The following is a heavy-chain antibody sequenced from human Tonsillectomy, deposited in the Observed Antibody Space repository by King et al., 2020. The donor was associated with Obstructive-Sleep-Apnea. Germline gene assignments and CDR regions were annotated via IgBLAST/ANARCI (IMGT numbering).Heavy chain of an antibody. V-gene: IGHV1-2*04. J-gene: IGHJ4*02. CDR2: INPKSGGT. Sequence: VQLVESGAEVKNPGASVKVSCKASGYTFTDYYLHWVRQAPGQGLEGMGWINPKSGGTYFVQKFQGWLTRTRDTSISTVFLELSRLQCDDTAVYFCARGPATGGYDYWGQGTLVTVSS. D-gene: IGHD1-14*01. CDR3: ARGPATGGYDY. CDR1: GYTFTDYY.